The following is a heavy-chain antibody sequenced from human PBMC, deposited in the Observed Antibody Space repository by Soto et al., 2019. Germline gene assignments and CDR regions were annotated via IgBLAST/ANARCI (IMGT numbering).Heavy chain of an antibody. CDR3: AGGHCWGGYPNHAFAI. CDR2: ISSSSSYI. J-gene: IGHJ3*02. D-gene: IGHD3-3*01. Sequence: EVQLVESGGGLVKPGGSLRLSCAASGFTFSSYSMNWVRQAPGKGLEWVSSISSSSSYIYYAASVKGRFTISRDNANNSLYLQKNSLRAEDTSVYYCAGGHCWGGYPNHAFAIWGQGTMVTVSS. CDR1: GFTFSSYS. V-gene: IGHV3-21*01.